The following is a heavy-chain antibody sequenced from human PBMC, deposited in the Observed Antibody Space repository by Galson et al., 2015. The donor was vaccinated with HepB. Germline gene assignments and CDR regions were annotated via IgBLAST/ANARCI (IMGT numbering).Heavy chain of an antibody. CDR2: INHSGST. V-gene: IGHV4-34*01. Sequence: LSLTCAVYGGSFSGYYWSWIRQPPGKGLEWIGEINHSGSTNYNPSLKSRVTISVDTSKNQFSLKLSSVTAADTAVYYCARGVVSYRRPAQGWFDPWGQGTLVTVSS. J-gene: IGHJ5*02. CDR1: GGSFSGYY. CDR3: ARGVVSYRRPAQGWFDP. D-gene: IGHD3-16*02.